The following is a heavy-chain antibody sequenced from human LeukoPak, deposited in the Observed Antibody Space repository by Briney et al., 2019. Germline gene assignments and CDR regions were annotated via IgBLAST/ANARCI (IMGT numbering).Heavy chain of an antibody. Sequence: GGSLRLSCAASGFTFSNYAMSWVRQAPGKGLEWGSAISGSGGSTYYADSVKGRFTTSRDNSKNTLYLQMTSLRAEDSAVYYCARYCTSTSCADSSYYGMDVWGQGTTVTVSS. V-gene: IGHV3-23*01. CDR3: ARYCTSTSCADSSYYGMDV. D-gene: IGHD2-2*01. CDR1: GFTFSNYA. J-gene: IGHJ6*02. CDR2: ISGSGGST.